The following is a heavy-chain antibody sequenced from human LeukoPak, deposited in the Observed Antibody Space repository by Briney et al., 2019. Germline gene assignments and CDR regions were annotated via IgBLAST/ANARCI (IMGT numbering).Heavy chain of an antibody. CDR1: GGSISPYY. Sequence: SETLSLTCTVSGGSISPYYWSWIRQPPGKGLEWIGYIYYSGSTYYNPSLKSRVTISVDTSKNQFSLKLSSVTAADTAVYYCARKRAPYYDILTGPNNNWFDPWGQGTLVTVSS. J-gene: IGHJ5*02. V-gene: IGHV4-59*04. CDR2: IYYSGST. D-gene: IGHD3-9*01. CDR3: ARKRAPYYDILTGPNNNWFDP.